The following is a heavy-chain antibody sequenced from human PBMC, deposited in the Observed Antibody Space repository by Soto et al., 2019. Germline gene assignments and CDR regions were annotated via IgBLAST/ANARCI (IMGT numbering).Heavy chain of an antibody. CDR3: ARGGWATRFDT. CDR1: GVSFSGYY. V-gene: IGHV4-34*01. Sequence: SETLSLTCDVYGVSFSGYYWSWVRQAPGKGLEWIGEINHNESPNYSPSLENRVTMSVDTYKNQFSFHLRSVTDADTAVYYCARGGWATRFDTWSQGTLVTVSS. CDR2: INHNESP. J-gene: IGHJ4*02.